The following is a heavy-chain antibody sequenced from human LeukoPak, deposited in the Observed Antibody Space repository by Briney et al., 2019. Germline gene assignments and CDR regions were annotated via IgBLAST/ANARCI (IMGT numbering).Heavy chain of an antibody. D-gene: IGHD3-10*01. Sequence: PGGSLRLSCAASGFTFSSHWMHWVRQAPGKGLVWVSHINSDGSRTSYADSVKGRFTISRDNAKNSLYLQMNSLRVEDTAVFFCARDPNYSDPTGEFGMDLWGQGTTVSVSS. V-gene: IGHV3-74*01. CDR1: GFTFSSHW. J-gene: IGHJ6*02. CDR3: ARDPNYSDPTGEFGMDL. CDR2: INSDGSRT.